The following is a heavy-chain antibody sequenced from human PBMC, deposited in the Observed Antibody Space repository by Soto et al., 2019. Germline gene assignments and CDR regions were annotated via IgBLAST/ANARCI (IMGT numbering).Heavy chain of an antibody. J-gene: IGHJ3*02. CDR2: IIPMIGAT. D-gene: IGHD2-15*01. CDR1: VGTFSDYT. Sequence: SVKFSCKASVGTFSDYTMSWLRQAPGRGLEWMGGIIPMIGATNNAQKLKGRLTITADKSTGTVYMELNSLRSDDTAVYYCARYWSAGTLYGAFDIWGQGTEVTVSS. CDR3: ARYWSAGTLYGAFDI. V-gene: IGHV1-69*06.